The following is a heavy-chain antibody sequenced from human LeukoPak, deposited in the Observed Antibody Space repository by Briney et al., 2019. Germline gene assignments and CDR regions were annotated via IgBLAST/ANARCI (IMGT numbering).Heavy chain of an antibody. D-gene: IGHD6-19*01. CDR1: GGSISSGSYY. CDR3: ARGAVAGDYFDY. CDR2: IYTSGST. V-gene: IGHV4-61*02. Sequence: PSQTLSLTCTVSGGSISSGSYYWSWIRQPAGKGLEWIGRIYTSGSTNYNPSLKSRVTISVDTSKNQFPLKLSSVTAADTAVYYCARGAVAGDYFDYWGQGTLVTVSS. J-gene: IGHJ4*02.